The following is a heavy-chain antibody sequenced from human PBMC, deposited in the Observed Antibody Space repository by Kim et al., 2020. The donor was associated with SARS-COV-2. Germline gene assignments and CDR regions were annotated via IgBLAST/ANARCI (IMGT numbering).Heavy chain of an antibody. D-gene: IGHD7-27*01. J-gene: IGHJ3*02. V-gene: IGHV3-30*07. CDR3: ARSDWGKGDAFDI. Sequence: ADSVKGRVPIPRDNSKNTVNLQMNSLRAEDTAVYYCARSDWGKGDAFDIWGQGTMVTVSS.